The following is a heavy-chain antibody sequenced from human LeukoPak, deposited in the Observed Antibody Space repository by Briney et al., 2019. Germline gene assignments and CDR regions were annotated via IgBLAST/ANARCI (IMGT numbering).Heavy chain of an antibody. J-gene: IGHJ4*02. CDR3: ARDESHTRILDY. CDR1: GGTFSSCT. Sequence: SVKVSCKASGGTFSSCTISWVRQAPGQGLEWMGRIIPILGRATYAQKFQGRVTITANKSTRTAYMELSSLRSEDTAVYYCARDESHTRILDYWGQGTLVTVSS. V-gene: IGHV1-69*08. CDR2: IIPILGRA. D-gene: IGHD2/OR15-2a*01.